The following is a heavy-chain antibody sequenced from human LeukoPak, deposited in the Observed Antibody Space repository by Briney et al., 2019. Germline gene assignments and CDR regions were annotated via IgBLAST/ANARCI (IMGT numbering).Heavy chain of an antibody. V-gene: IGHV3-30*04. Sequence: GRSLGLSCAASGFTFSSYAMPWVRQAPGKGLEWVAVVSFDRRNKNYADSVKGRFTISRDNSKNTLYLQMNSLRAEDTAVYYCAKGGDRDGYNYVYYYGMDVWGQGTTVTVSS. CDR2: VSFDRRNK. D-gene: IGHD5-24*01. J-gene: IGHJ6*02. CDR1: GFTFSSYA. CDR3: AKGGDRDGYNYVYYYGMDV.